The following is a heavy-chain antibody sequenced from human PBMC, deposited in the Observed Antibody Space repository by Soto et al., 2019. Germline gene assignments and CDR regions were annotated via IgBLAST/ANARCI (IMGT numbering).Heavy chain of an antibody. CDR2: IYYSGST. V-gene: IGHV4-31*03. J-gene: IGHJ6*02. D-gene: IGHD3-22*01. Sequence: SETLSLTCTVSGGSISSGGYYWSWIRQHPGKGLEWIGYIYYSGSTYYNPSLKSRVTISVDTSKNQFSLKLSSVTAADTAVYYCARDLVYYDSSGYYSASYGTDVCCQGTTVPGSS. CDR3: ARDLVYYDSSGYYSASYGTDV. CDR1: GGSISSGGYY.